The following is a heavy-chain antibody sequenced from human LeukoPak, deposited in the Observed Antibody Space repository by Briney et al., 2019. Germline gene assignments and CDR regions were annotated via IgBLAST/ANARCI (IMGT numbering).Heavy chain of an antibody. CDR3: ARCSSTSAVRYYYYMDV. CDR2: IYHSGST. D-gene: IGHD2-2*01. J-gene: IGHJ6*03. Sequence: SETLSLTCAVSGGSISSSNWWSWVRQPPGKGLEWIGEIYHSGSTNYNPSLKSRVTISVDKSKNQFSLKLSSVTAADTAVYYCARCSSTSAVRYYYYMDVWGKGTTVTVSS. V-gene: IGHV4-4*02. CDR1: GGSISSSNW.